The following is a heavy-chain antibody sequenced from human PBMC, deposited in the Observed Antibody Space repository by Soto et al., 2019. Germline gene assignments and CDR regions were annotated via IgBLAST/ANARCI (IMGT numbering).Heavy chain of an antibody. D-gene: IGHD6-13*01. J-gene: IGHJ4*02. CDR3: AAVGHQIAAAVEYD. CDR2: IYHSGSA. V-gene: IGHV4-4*02. CDR1: GDSVSSRFW. Sequence: PSETLSLTCTVSGDSVSSRFWWSWVRQSPGKGLEWIGEIYHSGSANYNPSLKSRVTMSVDNSKNQFSLKLNSVTAADTAVYYCAAVGHQIAAAVEYDWGQGTLVTVSS.